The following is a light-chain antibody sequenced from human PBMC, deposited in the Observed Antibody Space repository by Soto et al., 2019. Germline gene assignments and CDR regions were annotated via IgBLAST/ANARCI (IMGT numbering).Light chain of an antibody. CDR3: QAWDSSTDVV. Sequence: SYKLTQPPLVSVSPGQTGSITCSGDKLGDKYACWYQQKPGQSPVLVIYQHSQRPSGIPERFSGSNSGNTATLTISGTQAMDEADYYCQAWDSSTDVVFGGGTKLTVL. CDR2: QHS. V-gene: IGLV3-1*01. J-gene: IGLJ2*01. CDR1: KLGDKY.